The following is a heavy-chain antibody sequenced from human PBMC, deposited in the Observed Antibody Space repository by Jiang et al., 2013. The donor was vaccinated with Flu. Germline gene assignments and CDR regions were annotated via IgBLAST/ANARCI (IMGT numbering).Heavy chain of an antibody. CDR2: ISFDGSDK. V-gene: IGHV3-30-3*01. J-gene: IGHJ6*02. Sequence: SLRLSCASSGFTFSNYALHWVRQAPGKGLEWVSFISFDGSDKYYADSVKGRFTISRDNSKNTLYLQMNSLRAEDTAVYYCARGWRGAFSGYDSGVPPYYYYYGMDVWGQGTTVTVSS. CDR1: GFTFSNYA. CDR3: ARGWRGAFSGYDSGVPPYYYYYGMDV. D-gene: IGHD5-12*01.